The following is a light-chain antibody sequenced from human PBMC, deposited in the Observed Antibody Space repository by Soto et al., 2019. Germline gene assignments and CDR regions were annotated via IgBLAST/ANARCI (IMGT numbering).Light chain of an antibody. CDR2: GAS. J-gene: IGKJ4*01. Sequence: EIVLTQSPGTLSLSPGERATLSCRASQSLSSGYLAWYQQKPGQAPRLLIYGASSRATGIPDRFSGSGSGTDFTLTIGRLELEDFAVYYCQQYGSSPLTFGGGTKVEIK. CDR3: QQYGSSPLT. V-gene: IGKV3-20*01. CDR1: QSLSSGY.